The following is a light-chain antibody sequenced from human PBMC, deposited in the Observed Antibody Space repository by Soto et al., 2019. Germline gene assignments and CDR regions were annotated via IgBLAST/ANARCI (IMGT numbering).Light chain of an antibody. CDR3: SSYTSSSTLVV. Sequence: QSALTQPASVSGSPGQSITISCTGTSSDVGGYNYVSWYQQHPGKAPKFMIYEVSNRPSGVSNRCSGSKSGNTASLTISGLQAEDEADYYCSSYTSSSTLVVFGGGTKLTVL. CDR2: EVS. CDR1: SSDVGGYNY. V-gene: IGLV2-14*01. J-gene: IGLJ2*01.